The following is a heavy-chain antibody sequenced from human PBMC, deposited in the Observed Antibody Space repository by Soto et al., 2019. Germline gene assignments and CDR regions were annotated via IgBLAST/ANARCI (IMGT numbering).Heavy chain of an antibody. CDR2: MNPNSGNT. V-gene: IGHV1-8*01. Sequence: XSVKVSSNASGYPFTRYDISWVRQATGQGLEWMGWMNPNSGNTGYAQKFQGRVTMTRNTSISTAYMELSSLRSEDTAVYYCARGRDYHDSSGYYSLLFDYCGQGTLVTVSS. D-gene: IGHD3-22*01. J-gene: IGHJ4*02. CDR3: ARGRDYHDSSGYYSLLFDY. CDR1: GYPFTRYD.